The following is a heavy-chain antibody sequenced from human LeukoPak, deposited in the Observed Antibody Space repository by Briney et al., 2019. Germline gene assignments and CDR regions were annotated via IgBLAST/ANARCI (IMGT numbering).Heavy chain of an antibody. Sequence: QPGGSLRLSCAASGFTFRTSAMNWVRQAPGKGLEWVSTISATGGNTYYADSVKGRFAISRDNSKNTLYLQMNSLRAEDTAVYYCARDSGPWIQLWYPGYWGQGTLVTVSS. CDR3: ARDSGPWIQLWYPGY. CDR1: GFTFRTSA. D-gene: IGHD5-18*01. V-gene: IGHV3-23*01. CDR2: ISATGGNT. J-gene: IGHJ4*02.